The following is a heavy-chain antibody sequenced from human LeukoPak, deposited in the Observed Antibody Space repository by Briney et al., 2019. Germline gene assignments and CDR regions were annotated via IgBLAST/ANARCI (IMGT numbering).Heavy chain of an antibody. D-gene: IGHD6-19*01. CDR2: IYSGGST. V-gene: IGHV3-53*01. J-gene: IGHJ5*02. CDR3: AKKVAGSNNCFDP. Sequence: PGGSLRLSCAASGFTVSDNYMSWVRQAPGKGLEWVSVIYSGGSTYYADSVKGRFIISRDNSKNTLYLQMNSLRAEDTAVYYCAKKVAGSNNCFDPWGQGTLVTVSS. CDR1: GFTVSDNY.